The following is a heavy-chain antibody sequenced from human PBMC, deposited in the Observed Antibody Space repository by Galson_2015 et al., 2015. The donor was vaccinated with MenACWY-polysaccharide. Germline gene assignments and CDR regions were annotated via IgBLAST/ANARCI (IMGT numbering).Heavy chain of an antibody. V-gene: IGHV1-69*06. CDR2: IITVFETS. CDR3: ARVPFRELTMVRGPLDY. D-gene: IGHD3-10*01. Sequence: SVKVCCKASGGSFSSFGVSWVRQAPGQGLEWMGGIITVFETSTYAQKFQGRVTLSADKSTTTTFVEVTSLTSEDTAVYYCARVPFRELTMVRGPLDYWGQGTPVTVSS. CDR1: GGSFSSFG. J-gene: IGHJ4*02.